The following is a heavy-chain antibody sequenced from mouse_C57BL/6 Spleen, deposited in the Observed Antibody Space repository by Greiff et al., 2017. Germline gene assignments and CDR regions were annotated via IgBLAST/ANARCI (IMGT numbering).Heavy chain of an antibody. Sequence: EVQLQQSGPELVKPGASVKMSCTASGYTFTDYNMHWVKQSHGKSLEWIGYINPNNGGTSYNQKFKGKATLTVNKSSSTAYMELRSLTSEDSAVYYCARGRYEDDGTWFAYWGQGTLVTVSA. CDR2: INPNNGGT. J-gene: IGHJ3*01. V-gene: IGHV1-22*01. D-gene: IGHD2-4*01. CDR3: ARGRYEDDGTWFAY. CDR1: GYTFTDYN.